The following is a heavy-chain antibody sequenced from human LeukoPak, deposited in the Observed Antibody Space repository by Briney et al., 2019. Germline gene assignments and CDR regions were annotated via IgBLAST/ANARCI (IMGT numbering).Heavy chain of an antibody. J-gene: IGHJ4*02. V-gene: IGHV3-74*01. CDR2: INSDGSST. D-gene: IGHD6-13*01. CDR1: GFTFSSYW. Sequence: GGSLRLSCAASGFTFSSYWMHWVRQAPGKGLVWVSRINSDGSSTSYADSVKGRFIISRDNAKNTLYLQMNSLRAEDTAVYYCARGASIAAAGTLYYFDYWGQGTLVTVSS. CDR3: ARGASIAAAGTLYYFDY.